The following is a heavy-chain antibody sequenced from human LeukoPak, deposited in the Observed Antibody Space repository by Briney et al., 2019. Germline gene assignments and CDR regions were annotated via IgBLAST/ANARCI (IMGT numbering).Heavy chain of an antibody. J-gene: IGHJ4*02. D-gene: IGHD3-10*01. CDR1: GYTFTSYG. V-gene: IGHV1-18*01. CDR2: ISAYNGNT. Sequence: ASVKVSCKASGYTFTSYGISWVRQAPGQGLEWMGWISAYNGNTNYAQKFQGRVAMTTDTSTSTAYMELRSLRSDDTAVYYCARDPYYYGSGRSDYWGQGTLVTVSS. CDR3: ARDPYYYGSGRSDY.